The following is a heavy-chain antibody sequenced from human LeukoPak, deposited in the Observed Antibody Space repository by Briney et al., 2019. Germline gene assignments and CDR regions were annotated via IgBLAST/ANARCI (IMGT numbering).Heavy chain of an antibody. J-gene: IGHJ4*02. CDR3: ARVVRYYDSSGYQRFGFDY. CDR2: ISAYNGNT. D-gene: IGHD3-22*01. CDR1: GYTFTSYG. V-gene: IGHV1-18*01. Sequence: ASVKVSCKASGYTFTSYGISWVRQAPGQGLEWMGWISAYNGNTNYAQKLQGRVTMTTDTSTSTAYMELRSLRSDDTAVYYCARVVRYYDSSGYQRFGFDYWGQGTLVTVSS.